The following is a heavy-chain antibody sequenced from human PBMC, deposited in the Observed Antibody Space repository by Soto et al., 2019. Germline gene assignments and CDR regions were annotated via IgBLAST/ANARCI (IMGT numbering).Heavy chain of an antibody. CDR3: ARHPGNPYSRSSAYFEY. Sequence: GESLKISCKGSGYSFTSYWIGLLRQIPWKGLEWMGIIYPGDSDTKYSPSFQGQVSISADKSISTAYLEWTSLKASDTALYYCARHPGNPYSRSSAYFEYWGQGTMVTVSS. V-gene: IGHV5-51*01. CDR2: IYPGDSDT. J-gene: IGHJ4*02. D-gene: IGHD6-6*01. CDR1: GYSFTSYW.